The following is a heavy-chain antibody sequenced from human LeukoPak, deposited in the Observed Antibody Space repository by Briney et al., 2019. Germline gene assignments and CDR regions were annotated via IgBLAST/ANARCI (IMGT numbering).Heavy chain of an antibody. J-gene: IGHJ4*02. V-gene: IGHV3-30-3*01. Sequence: GGSLRLSCAASGFTFSSYAMHWVRQAPGKGLEWVAVISYDGSNKYYADSVKGRFTISRDNAKNSLYLQMNSLRAEDTAVYYCARDLKIAAAEDYWGQGTLVTVSS. CDR1: GFTFSSYA. D-gene: IGHD6-13*01. CDR2: ISYDGSNK. CDR3: ARDLKIAAAEDY.